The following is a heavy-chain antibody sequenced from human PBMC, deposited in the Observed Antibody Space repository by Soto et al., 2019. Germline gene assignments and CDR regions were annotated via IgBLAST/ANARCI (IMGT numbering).Heavy chain of an antibody. D-gene: IGHD3-10*01. V-gene: IGHV3-7*03. CDR1: GFTFSNYW. J-gene: IGHJ4*02. Sequence: QAGESLRLSCVASGFTFSNYWMDWVRQAPGKGLEWVANIKKDGSDKNYVDSVKGRFTISRDNVKNSVFIQMNSLIAEDTAVYYCVRDVDGDLDYWGQGTRGTVSP. CDR3: VRDVDGDLDY. CDR2: IKKDGSDK.